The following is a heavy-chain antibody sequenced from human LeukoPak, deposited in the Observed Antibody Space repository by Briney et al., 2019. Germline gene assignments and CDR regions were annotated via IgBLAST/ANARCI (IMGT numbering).Heavy chain of an antibody. CDR1: GFTFSRYT. V-gene: IGHV3-23*01. J-gene: IGHJ4*02. D-gene: IGHD3-3*01. CDR2: ISGSGGST. CDR3: AKGYNYDFWSGYYHFDY. Sequence: GGSLRLSCAPSGFTFSRYTMNWVRQAPGKGLEWVSAISGSGGSTYYADPVKGRFTISRDNSKNTLYLQMNSLRAEDTAVYYCAKGYNYDFWSGYYHFDYWGQGTLVTVSS.